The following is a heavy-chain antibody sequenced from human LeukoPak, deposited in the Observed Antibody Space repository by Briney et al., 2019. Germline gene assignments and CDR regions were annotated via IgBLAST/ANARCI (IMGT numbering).Heavy chain of an antibody. V-gene: IGHV5-51*01. CDR1: GYSFTNYW. Sequence: HGESLKISCKGSGYSFTNYWIGWVRQTPGKGLEWMGIINPDDSEIKYSPSLQGQVTISADKSISTAYLQWSSLKASGTAMYYCARPVGGNGIDVWGQGTTVTVSS. CDR3: ARPVGGNGIDV. D-gene: IGHD1-26*01. J-gene: IGHJ6*02. CDR2: INPDDSEI.